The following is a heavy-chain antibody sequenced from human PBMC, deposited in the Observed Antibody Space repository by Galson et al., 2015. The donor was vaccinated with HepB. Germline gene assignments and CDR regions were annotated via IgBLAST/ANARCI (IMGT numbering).Heavy chain of an antibody. CDR1: GYTFTNYL. Sequence: SVKVSCKVSGYTFTNYLISWVRQAPGQGLEWMGWISADSGNINYVQKFVGRVTMTTDTSTSTAYMELRSLRSDDTAVYHCARHDYSNGLDYWGQGTLVTVSS. D-gene: IGHD4-11*01. CDR2: ISADSGNI. J-gene: IGHJ4*02. CDR3: ARHDYSNGLDY. V-gene: IGHV1-18*01.